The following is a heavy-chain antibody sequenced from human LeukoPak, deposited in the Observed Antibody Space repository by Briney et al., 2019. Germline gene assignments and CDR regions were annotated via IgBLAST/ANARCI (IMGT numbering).Heavy chain of an antibody. J-gene: IGHJ4*02. Sequence: GRSLRLSCAASGFTFDDYAMHWVRQAPGKGLEWVSGISWNSGSIGYADSVKGRFTISRDNAKNSLYLQMNSLRAEDTALYYCAKGDSGSYYGGIDYWGQGTLVTVSS. D-gene: IGHD1-26*01. CDR2: ISWNSGSI. V-gene: IGHV3-9*01. CDR1: GFTFDDYA. CDR3: AKGDSGSYYGGIDY.